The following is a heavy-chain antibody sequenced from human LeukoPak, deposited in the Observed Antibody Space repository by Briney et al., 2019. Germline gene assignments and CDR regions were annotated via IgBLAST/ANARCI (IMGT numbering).Heavy chain of an antibody. V-gene: IGHV4-59*11. CDR3: ARDRGIVGVAPDGYYYYMDV. Sequence: SETLSLTCTVSGGSISSHYWSWIRQPPGKGLEWIGYIYDGGTANYNPSLKSRVTISLDTSKNQFSLNLSSVTAADTAVYYCARDRGIVGVAPDGYYYYMDVWGKGTTVTVSS. J-gene: IGHJ6*03. CDR2: IYDGGTA. D-gene: IGHD1-26*01. CDR1: GGSISSHY.